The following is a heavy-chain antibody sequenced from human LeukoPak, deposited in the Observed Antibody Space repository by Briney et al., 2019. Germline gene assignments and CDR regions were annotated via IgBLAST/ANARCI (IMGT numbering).Heavy chain of an antibody. CDR1: GFTSDYA. Sequence: GGSLRLSCAASGFTSDYAMSWVRQAPGKGLEWVSTISGGSAGKYFAASVKGRSTVSRDNSNHTVYLQMNSLRAEDTAVYYCARQMGSRSYNPSDFWGQGTLVTVSS. CDR2: ISGGSAGK. CDR3: ARQMGSRSYNPSDF. V-gene: IGHV3-23*01. D-gene: IGHD3-10*01. J-gene: IGHJ4*02.